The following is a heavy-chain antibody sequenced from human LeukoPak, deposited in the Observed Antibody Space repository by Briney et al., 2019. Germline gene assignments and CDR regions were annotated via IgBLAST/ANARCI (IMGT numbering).Heavy chain of an antibody. Sequence: ASVKVSCKASGYTFTNYAIHWVRQAPGQRLEWMGWIDAGNGNTKYSQKFQGRVTITRDTSASTAYMELSSLRSEDTALYYCARVQYYYDTSANYFVALDYWGQGTLVTVSS. V-gene: IGHV1-3*01. D-gene: IGHD3-22*01. CDR3: ARVQYYYDTSANYFVALDY. J-gene: IGHJ4*02. CDR1: GYTFTNYA. CDR2: IDAGNGNT.